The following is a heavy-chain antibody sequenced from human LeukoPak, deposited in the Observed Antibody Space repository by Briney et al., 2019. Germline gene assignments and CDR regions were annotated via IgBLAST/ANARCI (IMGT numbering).Heavy chain of an antibody. V-gene: IGHV1-8*03. CDR3: AIDGGSSAVLFDF. Sequence: ASVKVSCKASGYTFTSYDINWVRQATGQGLEWMGWMNPNCGNTRYAQKFQGRVTITRNTSTSTAYMELSSLRSEDTAVYYRAIDGGSSAVLFDFWGQGTLVTVSS. D-gene: IGHD6-25*01. J-gene: IGHJ4*01. CDR1: GYTFTSYD. CDR2: MNPNCGNT.